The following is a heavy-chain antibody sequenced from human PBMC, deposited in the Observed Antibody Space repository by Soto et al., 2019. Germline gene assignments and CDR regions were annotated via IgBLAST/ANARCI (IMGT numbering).Heavy chain of an antibody. Sequence: QVQLQESGPGLVKPSETLSLTCSVSGGSVSSGSYYWNWIRQPPGKGLEWIGYIYYSGSTNYNPSLKSRVSISLDTSKNQFSLNLNSLTAADTAVYYSARDSYSHLWPWGQGTLVTVSS. V-gene: IGHV4-61*01. D-gene: IGHD4-4*01. J-gene: IGHJ5*02. CDR2: IYYSGST. CDR3: ARDSYSHLWP. CDR1: GGSVSSGSYY.